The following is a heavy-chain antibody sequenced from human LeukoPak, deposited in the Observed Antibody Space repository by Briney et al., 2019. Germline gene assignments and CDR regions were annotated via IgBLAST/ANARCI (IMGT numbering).Heavy chain of an antibody. Sequence: GGSLRLSCAASGFPFSSYAMYWVRQAPGKGLEWVARIHGDGDNISYADSVRGRFTISRDNAKDTLYLHVNSLRPEDTAVYYCARAQVGAPTDLWGQGTLVTVSS. CDR2: IHGDGDNI. CDR1: GFPFSSYA. V-gene: IGHV3-74*01. D-gene: IGHD1-26*01. CDR3: ARAQVGAPTDL. J-gene: IGHJ5*02.